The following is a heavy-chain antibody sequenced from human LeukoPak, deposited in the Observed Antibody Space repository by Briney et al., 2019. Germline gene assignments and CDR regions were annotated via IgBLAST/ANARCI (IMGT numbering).Heavy chain of an antibody. J-gene: IGHJ4*02. CDR3: ARDPLRPEYGGNSHFDY. V-gene: IGHV1-8*01. D-gene: IGHD4-23*01. CDR1: GYTFTSYD. Sequence: ASVKVSCKASGYTFTSYDINWVRQATGQGLEWMGWMNPNSGNTGYAQKFQGRVTMTRNTSISTAYMELSSLRSEDTAVYYCARDPLRPEYGGNSHFDYWGQGTLVTVSS. CDR2: MNPNSGNT.